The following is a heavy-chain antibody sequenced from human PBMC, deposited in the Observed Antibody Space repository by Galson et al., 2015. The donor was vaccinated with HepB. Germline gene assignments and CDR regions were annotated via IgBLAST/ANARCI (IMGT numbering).Heavy chain of an antibody. CDR2: ISSSSNYI. CDR1: GFTFSSYS. D-gene: IGHD2/OR15-2a*01. J-gene: IGHJ6*02. V-gene: IGHV3-21*01. CDR3: ARVGATLDYYGIDV. Sequence: SLRLSCAASGFTFSSYSMNWVRQAPGKGLEWVSSISSSSNYIYYADSVKGRFTISRDNAKNSLYLRMSSLRDEDTAVYYCARVGATLDYYGIDVLGQGTTVTVSS.